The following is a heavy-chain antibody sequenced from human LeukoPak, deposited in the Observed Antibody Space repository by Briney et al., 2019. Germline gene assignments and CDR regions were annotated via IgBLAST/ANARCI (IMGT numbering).Heavy chain of an antibody. Sequence: SETLSLTCTVSGGSISSYYWSWIRQPPGKGLEWIGYIYYSGGTNYNPSLKSRVTISVDTSKNQFSLKLSSVTATDTAVYYCARDVVSYDSSGYYYVSDAFDIWGQGTMVTVSS. CDR1: GGSISSYY. CDR3: ARDVVSYDSSGYYYVSDAFDI. V-gene: IGHV4-59*01. J-gene: IGHJ3*02. D-gene: IGHD3-22*01. CDR2: IYYSGGT.